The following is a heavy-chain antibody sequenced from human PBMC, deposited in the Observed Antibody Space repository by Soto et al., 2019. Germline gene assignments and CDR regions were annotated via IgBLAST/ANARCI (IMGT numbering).Heavy chain of an antibody. Sequence: EVQLLESGGGLVQPGGSLRLSCAASGFTFSSYAMSWVRQAPGKGLEWVSAISGSGRSTYYADSVKGRFIISRDNSKNTLYLQMNSLRAEDTAVYYCAKEFTDYDILTGYPFDYWGQGTLVTVSS. D-gene: IGHD3-9*01. CDR2: ISGSGRST. V-gene: IGHV3-23*01. J-gene: IGHJ4*02. CDR3: AKEFTDYDILTGYPFDY. CDR1: GFTFSSYA.